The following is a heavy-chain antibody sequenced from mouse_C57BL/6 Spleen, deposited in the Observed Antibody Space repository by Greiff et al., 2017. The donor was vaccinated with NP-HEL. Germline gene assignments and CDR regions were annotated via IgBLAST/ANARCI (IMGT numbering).Heavy chain of an antibody. CDR2: ISSGGSYT. CDR1: GFTFSSYG. J-gene: IGHJ2*01. CDR3: ERHEEHASIYYFDY. V-gene: IGHV5-6*01. Sequence: EVQLQESGGDLVKPGGSLKLSCAASGFTFSSYGMSWVRQTPDKRLEWVGTISSGGSYTYYPDSVKGRFTISRDNAKHTLYLQMSSLKSEDTAMYYVERHEEHASIYYFDYWGQGTTLTVSS. D-gene: IGHD6-2*01.